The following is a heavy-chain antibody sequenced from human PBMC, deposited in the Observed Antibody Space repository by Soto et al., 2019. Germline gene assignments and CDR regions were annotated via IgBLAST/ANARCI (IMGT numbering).Heavy chain of an antibody. V-gene: IGHV3-74*01. Sequence: GSLRLSCAASGFTFSTNLMHWVRQGPGKGLVWVSRINSDGTTAAYADSVQGRFTISRDNAKNTLYLHMTSLRGEDTAVYYCETDAEGVANFDYWGQGTLVTVSS. D-gene: IGHD3-3*01. CDR1: GFTFSTNL. J-gene: IGHJ4*02. CDR3: ETDAEGVANFDY. CDR2: INSDGTTA.